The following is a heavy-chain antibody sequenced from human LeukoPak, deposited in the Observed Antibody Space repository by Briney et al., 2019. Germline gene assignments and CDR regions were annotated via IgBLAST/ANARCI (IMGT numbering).Heavy chain of an antibody. CDR3: ARDIATVVTGDVPLFDS. CDR2: MNPNSGNT. Sequence: ASVKVSCKASGYTFTSYDINWVRQATGQGLELMGWMNPNSGNTDYAQEFQVRVTITRNTSISTAYMELSSLRSEDTAVYYCARDIATVVTGDVPLFDSWGQGTLVTVPS. CDR1: GYTFTSYD. V-gene: IGHV1-8*03. J-gene: IGHJ4*02. D-gene: IGHD4-23*01.